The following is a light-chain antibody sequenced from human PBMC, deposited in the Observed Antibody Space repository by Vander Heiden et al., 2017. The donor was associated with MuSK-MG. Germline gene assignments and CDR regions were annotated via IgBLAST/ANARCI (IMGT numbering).Light chain of an antibody. Sequence: QSVPFSCTGSSSDVGGYDFVSWYQQHPGRAPKLMIYEVSQRPSGVPDRFSGSKSGNTASLAVSGLQPDDEADYYCSSYAGNDRWVFGGGTKLTVL. V-gene: IGLV2-8*01. CDR3: SSYAGNDRWV. J-gene: IGLJ2*01. CDR2: EVS. CDR1: SSDVGGYDF.